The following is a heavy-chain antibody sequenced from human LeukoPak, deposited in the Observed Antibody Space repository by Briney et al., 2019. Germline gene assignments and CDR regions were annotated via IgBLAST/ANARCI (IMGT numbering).Heavy chain of an antibody. CDR3: ARDILTGYSNWFDP. CDR1: GGSISSYY. Sequence: SEPLSLTCTVSGGSISSYYWSWIRQPPGKGLEWIGYIYYSGSTNYNPSLKSRATISVDTSKNQFSLKLSSVTAADTAVYYCARDILTGYSNWFDPWGQGTLVTVSS. V-gene: IGHV4-59*01. J-gene: IGHJ5*02. CDR2: IYYSGST. D-gene: IGHD3-9*01.